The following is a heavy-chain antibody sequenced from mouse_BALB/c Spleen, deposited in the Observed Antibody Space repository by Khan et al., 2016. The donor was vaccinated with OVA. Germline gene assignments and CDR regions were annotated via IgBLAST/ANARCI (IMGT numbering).Heavy chain of an antibody. CDR1: GYTFISYW. CDR3: ARRGVYGIFAY. J-gene: IGHJ3*01. Sequence: VKLLESGAELAKPGASVKMSCKASGYTFISYWMHWVKQRPGQGLEWIGYINPSTGYPEYNQKFKDKATLTADKSSSTAYMQLSSLTSEDSAVYYCARRGVYGIFAYWGQGTLVTVSA. V-gene: IGHV1-7*01. D-gene: IGHD2-1*01. CDR2: INPSTGYP.